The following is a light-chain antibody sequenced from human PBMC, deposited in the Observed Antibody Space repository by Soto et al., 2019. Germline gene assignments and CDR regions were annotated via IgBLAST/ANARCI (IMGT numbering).Light chain of an antibody. Sequence: QSALTQPASVSGSPGQSITISCTGTSSDVGRYNYVSWCQQHPGKAPKLIIYDVNTRPSGVSNRFSGSKSGNTASLTISWLQAEDEADYYCSSYTSSSTVVFGGGTKVTVL. V-gene: IGLV2-14*01. CDR1: SSDVGRYNY. CDR2: DVN. J-gene: IGLJ2*01. CDR3: SSYTSSSTVV.